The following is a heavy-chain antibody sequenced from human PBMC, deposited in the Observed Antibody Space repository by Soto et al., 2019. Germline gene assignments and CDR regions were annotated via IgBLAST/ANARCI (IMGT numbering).Heavy chain of an antibody. Sequence: QVQLQESGPGLVKPSETLSLTCTVSGASISSYYWSWIRQPPGKGLEWIGYIYYSGSTNYNPSLKSRASTSGEASKNQFSLTLTSVTAAETAVYYCARWLTQETFDVWGQGTMVTVSS. CDR2: IYYSGST. CDR3: ARWLTQETFDV. J-gene: IGHJ3*01. D-gene: IGHD3-9*01. CDR1: GASISSYY. V-gene: IGHV4-59*01.